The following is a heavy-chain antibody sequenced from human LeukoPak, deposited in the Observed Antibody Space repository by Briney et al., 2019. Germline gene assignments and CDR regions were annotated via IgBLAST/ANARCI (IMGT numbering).Heavy chain of an antibody. V-gene: IGHV4-59*08. CDR2: IYYSGST. CDR1: GGSISSYY. Sequence: SETLSLTCTVSGGSISSYYWSWIRQPPGKGLEWIGYIYYSGSTNYNPSLKSRVTISVDTSKNQFSLKLSSVTAADTAVYYCARWSMAARREDYYYYYMDVWGKGTTVTVSS. D-gene: IGHD6-6*01. J-gene: IGHJ6*03. CDR3: ARWSMAARREDYYYYYMDV.